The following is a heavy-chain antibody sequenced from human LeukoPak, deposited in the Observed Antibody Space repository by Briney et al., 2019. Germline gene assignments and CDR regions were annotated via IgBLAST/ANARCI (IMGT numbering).Heavy chain of an antibody. V-gene: IGHV1-8*01. CDR1: GYTFTSYD. Sequence: EASVKVSCKASGYTFTSYDINWVRQATGQGLEWMGWMNPNSGNTGYAQKFQGRVTMTRNTSISTAYMELSSLRSEDTAVYYCARAVTVGDLDYGDYEVHYWGQGTLVTVSS. CDR3: ARAVTVGDLDYGDYEVHY. J-gene: IGHJ4*02. CDR2: MNPNSGNT. D-gene: IGHD4-17*01.